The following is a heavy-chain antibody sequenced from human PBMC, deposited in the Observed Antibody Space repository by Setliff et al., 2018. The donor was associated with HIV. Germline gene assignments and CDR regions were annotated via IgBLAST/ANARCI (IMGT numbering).Heavy chain of an antibody. CDR2: SIPLFGTT. CDR1: GYSFTRYY. V-gene: IGHV1-69*05. CDR3: ASGSGYCKNGVCYIGVHRTPDKYYFDS. Sequence: SVKVSCKASGYSFTRYYMHWVRQAPGQGLEWMGGSIPLFGTTNYAQKFQGRVTLTTDELMKTAYMELSSLRSEDTAVDYCASGSGYCKNGVCYIGVHRTPDKYYFDSWGQGALVTVSS. J-gene: IGHJ4*02. D-gene: IGHD2-8*01.